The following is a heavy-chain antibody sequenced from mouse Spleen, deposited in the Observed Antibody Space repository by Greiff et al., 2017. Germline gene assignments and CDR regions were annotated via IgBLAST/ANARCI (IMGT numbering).Heavy chain of an antibody. Sequence: VQLQQSGPELVKPGASVKISCKASGYSFTGYYMNWVKQSPEKSLEWIGEINPSTGGTTYNQKFKAKATLTVDKSSSTAYMQLKSLTSEDSAVYYCAGTGPAWFAYWGQGTLVTVSA. D-gene: IGHD4-1*01. V-gene: IGHV1-42*01. CDR1: GYSFTGYY. CDR2: INPSTGGT. J-gene: IGHJ3*01. CDR3: AGTGPAWFAY.